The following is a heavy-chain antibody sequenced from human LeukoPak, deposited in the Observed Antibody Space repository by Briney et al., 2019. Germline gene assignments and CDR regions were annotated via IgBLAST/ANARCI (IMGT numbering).Heavy chain of an antibody. D-gene: IGHD3-10*01. V-gene: IGHV3-49*04. CDR2: IRSKAYGGTT. Sequence: GRSLRLSCTASGFTFGDYAVSWVRQAPGKGLEWVGFIRSKAYGGTTEYAASVKGRFTISRDDSKSIAYLQMNSLKAEDTAVYYCTRELLWFGESFIGYYYYYGMDVWGQGTTVTVSS. CDR3: TRELLWFGESFIGYYYYYGMDV. J-gene: IGHJ6*02. CDR1: GFTFGDYA.